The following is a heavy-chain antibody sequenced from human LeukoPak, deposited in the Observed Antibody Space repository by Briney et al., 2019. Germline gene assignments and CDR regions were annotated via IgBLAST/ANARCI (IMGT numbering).Heavy chain of an antibody. CDR2: ISAYNGNT. CDR3: AIERGHTVGAHFDY. V-gene: IGHV1-18*01. CDR1: GYTFTSYG. J-gene: IGHJ4*02. D-gene: IGHD5-12*01. Sequence: ASVKVSCKASGYTFTSYGISWGRQAPGQGLGWMGWISAYNGNTNYAQKLQGRVTMTTDTFTSTAYMELSSLRSEDTAVYYCAIERGHTVGAHFDYWGQGTLVTVSS.